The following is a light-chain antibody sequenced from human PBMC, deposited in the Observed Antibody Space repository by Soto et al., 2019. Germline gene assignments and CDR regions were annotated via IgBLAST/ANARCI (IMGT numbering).Light chain of an antibody. V-gene: IGKV1-5*03. CDR1: QTVSSC. Sequence: EIQRTQSPSFLSASIGDRVSITARASQTVSSCFAWYHQKPGKATKLLIYKASTLKSGIPSRFSGSGSGTEFTLTISSLQPDDFATYYCQHYNSYSAAFGQGTKVDI. CDR2: KAS. J-gene: IGKJ1*01. CDR3: QHYNSYSAA.